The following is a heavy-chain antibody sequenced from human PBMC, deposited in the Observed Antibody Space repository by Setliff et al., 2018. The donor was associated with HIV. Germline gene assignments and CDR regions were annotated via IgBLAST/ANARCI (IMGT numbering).Heavy chain of an antibody. V-gene: IGHV4-59*01. D-gene: IGHD2-21*01. J-gene: IGHJ4*02. CDR2: IYYSGST. CDR3: ALRRYSSWARFDS. Sequence: SETLSLTCTVSGGSISSYYWSWIRQPPGKGLEWIGYIYYSGSTNYNPSLKSRVTISVDTSKNQFSLKLSSVIAADTAVYYCALRRYSSWARFDSWGQGTLVTVSS. CDR1: GGSISSYY.